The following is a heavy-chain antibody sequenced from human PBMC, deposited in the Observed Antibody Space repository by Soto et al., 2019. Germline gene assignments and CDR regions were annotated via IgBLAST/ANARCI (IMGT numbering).Heavy chain of an antibody. CDR2: IYYSGST. V-gene: IGHV4-30-4*01. CDR3: ARGDIVVVPAALMLNWFDP. J-gene: IGHJ5*02. Sequence: ASETLSLTCTVSGGSISSGDYYWSWIRQPPGKGLEWIGYIYYSGSTYYNPSLKSRVTISVDTSKNQFSLKLSSVTAADTAVYYCARGDIVVVPAALMLNWFDPWGQGTLVTVSS. D-gene: IGHD2-2*01. CDR1: GGSISSGDYY.